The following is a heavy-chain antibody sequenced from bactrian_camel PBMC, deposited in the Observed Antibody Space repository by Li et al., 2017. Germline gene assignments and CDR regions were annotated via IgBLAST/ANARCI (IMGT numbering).Heavy chain of an antibody. CDR2: FDGDGLT. J-gene: IGHJ4*01. CDR1: GDTAEMYC. D-gene: IGHD3*01. Sequence: HVQLVESGGGSVQTGGSLRLSCTASGDTAEMYCMAWFRQAPGKDRELVAVFDGDGLTYYADSVKGRFTISKDAADYTLYLQINSLKPEVTGMYYCAAQAGSGYCSVLEGATPDPDEFHFWGQGTQVTVS. CDR3: AAQAGSGYCSVLEGATPDPDEFHF. V-gene: IGHV3S55*01.